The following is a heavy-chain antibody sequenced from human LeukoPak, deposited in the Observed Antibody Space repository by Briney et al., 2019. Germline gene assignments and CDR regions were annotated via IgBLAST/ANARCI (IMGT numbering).Heavy chain of an antibody. D-gene: IGHD5-18*01. CDR3: ARVDTAMEQLFDY. CDR1: GCTFTSYG. CDR2: ISTYNGNT. J-gene: IGHJ4*02. Sequence: ASVKVSCKASGCTFTSYGINWVRQAPGQGLEWMGWISTYNGNTNYTQKLQGRVTMTTDTSTSTTYMELRSLRSDDTAMYYCARVDTAMEQLFDYWGQGTLVTVSS. V-gene: IGHV1-18*01.